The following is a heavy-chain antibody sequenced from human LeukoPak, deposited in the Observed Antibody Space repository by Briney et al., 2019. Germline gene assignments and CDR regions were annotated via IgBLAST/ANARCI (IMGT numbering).Heavy chain of an antibody. Sequence: ASVKVSCKASGGTFSSYAISWVRQAPGQGLEWMGRIIPILGIVNYAQKFQGRVTITADKSTSTAYMELRSLRSDDTAVYYCARGMWDSSGYYFAGGGTFDPWGQGTLVTVSS. D-gene: IGHD3-22*01. CDR3: ARGMWDSSGYYFAGGGTFDP. CDR2: IIPILGIV. V-gene: IGHV1-69*04. CDR1: GGTFSSYA. J-gene: IGHJ5*02.